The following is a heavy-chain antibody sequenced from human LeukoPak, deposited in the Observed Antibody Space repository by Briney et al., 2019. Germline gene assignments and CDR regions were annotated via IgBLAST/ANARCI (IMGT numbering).Heavy chain of an antibody. Sequence: PSETLSLTCAVYGGSFSGYYWSWIRQPPGKGLEWIGEINHSGSTNYNPSLKSRVTISVDTSKNQFSLKLSSVTAADTAVHYCARHPTISLFDYWGQGTLVTVSS. CDR1: GGSFSGYY. CDR2: INHSGST. D-gene: IGHD1-26*01. CDR3: ARHPTISLFDY. J-gene: IGHJ4*02. V-gene: IGHV4-34*01.